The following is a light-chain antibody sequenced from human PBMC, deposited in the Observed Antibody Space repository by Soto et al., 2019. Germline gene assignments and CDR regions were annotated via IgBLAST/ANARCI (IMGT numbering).Light chain of an antibody. CDR1: QSISDW. V-gene: IGKV1-5*01. CDR3: QQYNTYPCT. J-gene: IGKJ1*01. Sequence: DIQMTQSPSTLSASVGDRVSITCRASQSISDWLAWFQQKPGKAPKLLIYDATRLETGVPSRFSGSGFGTEFTLTISSLQPDDFGTYYCQQYNTYPCTFGQGTKVEIK. CDR2: DAT.